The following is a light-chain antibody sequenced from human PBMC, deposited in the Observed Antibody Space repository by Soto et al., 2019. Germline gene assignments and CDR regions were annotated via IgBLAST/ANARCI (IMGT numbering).Light chain of an antibody. J-gene: IGKJ4*01. V-gene: IGKV1-39*01. CDR1: QSISSY. CDR2: AAS. CDR3: QQSYSTPLT. Sequence: DIQMTQSPSSLSASVGDRVTITCLASQSISSYLNWYQQKPGKAPKLLIYAASSLQSGVPSRFSGGGSGTDFTLTISSLQPEDFATYYCQQSYSTPLTFGGGTKVDIK.